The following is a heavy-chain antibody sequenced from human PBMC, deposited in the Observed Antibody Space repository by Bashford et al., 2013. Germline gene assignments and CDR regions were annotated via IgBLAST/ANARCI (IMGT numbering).Heavy chain of an antibody. CDR2: FDPEDGET. CDR3: ATDHRGVVAATGVYYGMDV. D-gene: IGHD2-15*01. V-gene: IGHV1-24*01. J-gene: IGHJ6*02. Sequence: ASVKVSCKVSGYTLTEFSMHWVRQAPGKGLEWMGGFDPEDGETIYAQKFQGRVTMTEDTSTDTAYMELSSLRSEDTAVYYCATDHRGVVAATGVYYGMDVWGQGTTVTVSS. CDR1: GYTLTEFS.